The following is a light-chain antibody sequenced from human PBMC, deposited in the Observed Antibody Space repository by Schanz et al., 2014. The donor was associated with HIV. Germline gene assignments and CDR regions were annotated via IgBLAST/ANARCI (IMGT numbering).Light chain of an antibody. CDR1: QSISSDY. CDR3: QQSYSTPLT. CDR2: GAS. Sequence: PGERATLSCRTTQSISSDYLAWYQQRPGQPPRLLIYGASSRATGIPDRFSGSGSGTDFTLTISGLEPEDFATYYCQQSYSTPLTFGGGTKVEIK. J-gene: IGKJ4*01. V-gene: IGKV3-20*01.